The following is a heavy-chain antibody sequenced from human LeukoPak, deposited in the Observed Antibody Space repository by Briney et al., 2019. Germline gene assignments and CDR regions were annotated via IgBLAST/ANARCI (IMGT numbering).Heavy chain of an antibody. Sequence: VGSLRLSCAASGFTFSSYSMNWVRQAPGKGLEWVSSISSSSSYIYYADSVKGRFTISRDNAKNSLYLQMNSLRAEDTAVYYCARAVTAIPNYWGQGTLVTVSS. CDR3: ARAVTAIPNY. CDR1: GFTFSSYS. CDR2: ISSSSSYI. J-gene: IGHJ4*02. V-gene: IGHV3-21*01. D-gene: IGHD2-21*02.